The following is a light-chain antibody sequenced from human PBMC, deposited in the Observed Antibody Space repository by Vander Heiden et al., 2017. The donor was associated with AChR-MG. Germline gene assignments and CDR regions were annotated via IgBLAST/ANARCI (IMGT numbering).Light chain of an antibody. CDR2: EDN. CDR3: QAWDSGTVV. CDR1: KLGKKY. Sequence: SYELTQTPSISVFPGQTATITCSGHKLGKKYGSWYQQKPGQSPVLVIYEDNKRPSGIPERFSGSNSGNTATLTIRGTQAMDEADYFYQAWDSGTVVFGGGTKLTVL. J-gene: IGLJ2*01. V-gene: IGLV3-1*01.